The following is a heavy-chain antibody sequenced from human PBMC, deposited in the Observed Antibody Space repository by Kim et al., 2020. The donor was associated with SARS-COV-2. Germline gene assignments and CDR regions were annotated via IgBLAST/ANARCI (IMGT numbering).Heavy chain of an antibody. CDR3: AKDRGFKYYDILTGEGHFDY. V-gene: IGHV3-30*18. CDR2: ISYDGSNK. J-gene: IGHJ4*02. CDR1: GFTFSSYG. Sequence: GGSLRLSCAASGFTFSSYGMHWVRQAPGKGLEWVAVISYDGSNKYYADSVKGRFTISRDNSKNTLYLQMNSLRAEDTAVYYCAKDRGFKYYDILTGEGHFDYWGQGTLVTVSS. D-gene: IGHD3-9*01.